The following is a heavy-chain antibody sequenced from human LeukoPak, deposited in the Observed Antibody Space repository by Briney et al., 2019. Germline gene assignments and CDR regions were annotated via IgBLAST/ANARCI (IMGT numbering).Heavy chain of an antibody. CDR1: GGSISSNY. CDR2: IYYSGST. J-gene: IGHJ4*02. D-gene: IGHD3-9*01. V-gene: IGHV4-59*08. Sequence: SESLSLTCTVSGGSISSNYWSWIRQPPGKGREWIGYIYYSGSTNYNPSLKSRVTISVDTSKNQFSLKLSTSTAADTAVYYYSGLPRDMRVLWYFDCWGQGTLVTVSS. CDR3: SGLPRDMRVLWYFDC.